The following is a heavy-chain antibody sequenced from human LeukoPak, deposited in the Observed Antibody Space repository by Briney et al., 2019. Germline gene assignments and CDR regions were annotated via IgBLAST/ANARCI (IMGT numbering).Heavy chain of an antibody. D-gene: IGHD4-17*01. CDR1: GGTFSSYA. Sequence: SVKVSCKASGGTFSSYAISWVRQAPGQGLEWMGGIIPIFGTANYAQKFQGRVTITADKSTSTAYMELSSLRSEDTAVYYCARGPFFRDYGDYRGDYYYYHMDVWGKGTTVTVSS. CDR2: IIPIFGTA. V-gene: IGHV1-69*06. CDR3: ARGPFFRDYGDYRGDYYYYHMDV. J-gene: IGHJ6*03.